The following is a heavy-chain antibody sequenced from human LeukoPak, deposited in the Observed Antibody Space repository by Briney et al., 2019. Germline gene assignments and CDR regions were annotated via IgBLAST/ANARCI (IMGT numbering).Heavy chain of an antibody. V-gene: IGHV1-69*13. CDR3: ARGKKDYYDSSGYSDYYYYYYMDV. CDR2: IIPIFGTA. Sequence: SVKVSCKASGGTFSSYAISWVRQAPGQGLEWMGGIIPIFGTANYAQKFQGRVTITADESTSTAYMELSSLRSEDTAVYYCARGKKDYYDSSGYSDYYYYYYMDVWGKGTTVTISS. J-gene: IGHJ6*03. D-gene: IGHD3-22*01. CDR1: GGTFSSYA.